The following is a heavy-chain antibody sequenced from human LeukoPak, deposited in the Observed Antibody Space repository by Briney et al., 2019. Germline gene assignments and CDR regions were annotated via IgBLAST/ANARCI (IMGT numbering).Heavy chain of an antibody. CDR1: GFTFSDYY. J-gene: IGHJ3*02. V-gene: IGHV3-11*04. Sequence: GGSLRLSXAAFGFTFSDYYMSWIRQAPGKGLEWVSYISSSGSTIYYADSVKGRFTISRDNAKNSLYLQMNSLRAEDTAVYYCTTSPDAFDIWGQGTMVTVSS. D-gene: IGHD1-26*01. CDR2: ISSSGSTI. CDR3: TTSPDAFDI.